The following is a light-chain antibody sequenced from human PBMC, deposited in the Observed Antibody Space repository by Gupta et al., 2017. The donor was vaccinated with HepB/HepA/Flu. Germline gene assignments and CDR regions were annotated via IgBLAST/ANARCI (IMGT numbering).Light chain of an antibody. CDR2: DAS. J-gene: IGKJ4*01. V-gene: IGKV3D-20*01. CDR1: ESVRSRY. CDR3: QQYGSSPLT. Sequence: EIVLTQSPATLSLSPGERATLSCGASESVRSRYLAWYQQKPGLAPRLLMYDASKRATGIPDRFSGSGSGTDFTLTISRLEPEDFAVYYCQQYGSSPLTFSGGTKVEIK.